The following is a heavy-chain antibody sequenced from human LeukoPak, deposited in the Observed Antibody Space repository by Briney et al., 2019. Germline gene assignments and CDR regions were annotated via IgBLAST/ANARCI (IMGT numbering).Heavy chain of an antibody. CDR3: AKGMSGSSPYNWFDP. CDR2: IGGSGVNT. Sequence: HPGGSLRLSCAVSGLTFSNYALSWVRQAPGKGLEWVSVIGGSGVNTYYADSVKGRFTISRDNSKNTLFLQMNSLRAEDSAVYYCAKGMSGSSPYNWFDPWGQGTLVTVSS. D-gene: IGHD1-26*01. J-gene: IGHJ5*02. V-gene: IGHV3-23*01. CDR1: GLTFSNYA.